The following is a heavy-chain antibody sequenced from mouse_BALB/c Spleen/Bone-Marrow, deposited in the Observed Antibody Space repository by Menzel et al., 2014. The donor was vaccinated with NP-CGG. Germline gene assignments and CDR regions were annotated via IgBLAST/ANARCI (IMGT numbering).Heavy chain of an antibody. D-gene: IGHD1-1*01. CDR1: GFNIKDTY. J-gene: IGHJ2*01. CDR3: ARYYYGSSLFDY. V-gene: IGHV14-3*02. Sequence: VQLKQSGAELVKPGASVKLSCTASGFNIKDTYMHWVKQRPGQGLEWIGRIDPANGNTKYDPKFQGKATITADTSSNTAYLQLGSLTSEDTAVYYCARYYYGSSLFDYWGQGTTLTVSS. CDR2: IDPANGNT.